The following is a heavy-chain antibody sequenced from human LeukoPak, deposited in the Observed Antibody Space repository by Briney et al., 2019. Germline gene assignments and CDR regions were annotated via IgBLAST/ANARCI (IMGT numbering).Heavy chain of an antibody. Sequence: SETLSLTCTVSGGSISSSSYYWGWIRQPPGKGLEYIGYFYYSGSTNYNPSLKSRVTISVDTSKNQFSLKLSSVTAADTAMFYCARLPYYDFWSGYDAFDIWGQGTMVTVSS. J-gene: IGHJ3*02. D-gene: IGHD3-3*01. V-gene: IGHV4-39*01. CDR2: FYYSGST. CDR1: GGSISSSSYY. CDR3: ARLPYYDFWSGYDAFDI.